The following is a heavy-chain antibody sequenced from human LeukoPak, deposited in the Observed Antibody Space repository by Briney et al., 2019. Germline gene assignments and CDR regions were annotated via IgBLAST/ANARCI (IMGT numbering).Heavy chain of an antibody. V-gene: IGHV3-7*03. J-gene: IGHJ6*02. Sequence: GGSLRLSCEASGFTFSNDWMGWVRQAPGKGLEWVANIRQDGGEQYYMDSVKGRFTISRDNAKNSLYLQMNSLRAEDTALYYCAKALGTVTTPYYYYGMDVWGQGTTVTVSS. CDR2: IRQDGGEQ. D-gene: IGHD4-17*01. CDR1: GFTFSNDW. CDR3: AKALGTVTTPYYYYGMDV.